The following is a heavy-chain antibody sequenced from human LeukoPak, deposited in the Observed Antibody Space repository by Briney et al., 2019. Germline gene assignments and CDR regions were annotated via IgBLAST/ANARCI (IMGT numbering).Heavy chain of an antibody. J-gene: IGHJ4*02. CDR1: GFSFHNHA. CDR3: ANFGGDSSGYYYPLDY. D-gene: IGHD3-22*01. CDR2: ISISGGST. Sequence: GRSLRLSCAASGFSFHNHAMHWVRQSPGKGLEWVSGISISGGSTYYADSVKGRFTISRDNSKNTLYLQMNSLRAEDTAVYYCANFGGDSSGYYYPLDYWGQGTLVTVSS. V-gene: IGHV3-23*01.